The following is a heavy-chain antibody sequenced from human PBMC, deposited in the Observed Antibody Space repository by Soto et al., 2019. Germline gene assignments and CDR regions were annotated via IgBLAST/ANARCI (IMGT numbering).Heavy chain of an antibody. Sequence: GGSLRLSCAASGFTFSSYGMHWVRQAPGKGLEWVAVIWYDGSNKYYADSVKGRFTISRDNSKNTLYLQMNSLRAEDTAVYYCARDSSGWYFGHFDYWGQGTLVTVSS. D-gene: IGHD6-19*01. CDR1: GFTFSSYG. J-gene: IGHJ4*02. CDR3: ARDSSGWYFGHFDY. CDR2: IWYDGSNK. V-gene: IGHV3-33*01.